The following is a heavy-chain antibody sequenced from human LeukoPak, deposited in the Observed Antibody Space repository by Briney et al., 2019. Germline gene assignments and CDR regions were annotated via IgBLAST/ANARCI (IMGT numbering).Heavy chain of an antibody. Sequence: PGGSLRLSCAASGFTFSSYAMNWVRQAPGKGLEWVSAISGSASSTYYADSVKGRFTISRDNSKDTLYLQMNSPRAEDTALYYCAKDVSQGRLLSAAAATTAFDYWGQGTLVTVSS. CDR1: GFTFSSYA. V-gene: IGHV3-23*01. J-gene: IGHJ4*02. D-gene: IGHD6-13*01. CDR3: AKDVSQGRLLSAAAATTAFDY. CDR2: ISGSASST.